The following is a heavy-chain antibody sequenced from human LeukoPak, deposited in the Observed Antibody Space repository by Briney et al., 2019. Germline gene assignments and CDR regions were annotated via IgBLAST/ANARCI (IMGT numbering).Heavy chain of an antibody. J-gene: IGHJ4*02. Sequence: GGSLRLSCAASGFTFSSYGMHWVRQAPGKGLEWVAFIRYDGSNKYYADSVKGRFTISRDNSKNTLYLQMNSLRAEDTAVYYCARGMGSSGWSSYWGQGTLVTVSS. V-gene: IGHV3-30*02. CDR3: ARGMGSSGWSSY. CDR1: GFTFSSYG. CDR2: IRYDGSNK. D-gene: IGHD6-19*01.